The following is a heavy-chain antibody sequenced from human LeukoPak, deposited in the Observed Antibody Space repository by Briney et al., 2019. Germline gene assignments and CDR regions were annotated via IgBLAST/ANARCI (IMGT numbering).Heavy chain of an antibody. CDR3: AAEGDIVVVPAAISRYNWFDP. Sequence: ASVKVSCKASGGTFSSYTISWVRQAPGQGLEWMGRIIPILAIANYAQKFQGRVTITADKSTSTAYMELSSLRSEDTAVYYCAAEGDIVVVPAAISRYNWFDPWGQGTLVTVSS. V-gene: IGHV1-69*02. CDR2: IIPILAIA. CDR1: GGTFSSYT. D-gene: IGHD2-2*02. J-gene: IGHJ5*02.